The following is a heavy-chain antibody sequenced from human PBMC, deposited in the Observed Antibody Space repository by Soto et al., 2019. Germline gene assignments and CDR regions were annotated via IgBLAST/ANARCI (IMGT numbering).Heavy chain of an antibody. CDR3: ARGVKLLLYYYYYYMDV. D-gene: IGHD2-15*01. CDR2: INHSGST. V-gene: IGHV4-34*01. J-gene: IGHJ6*03. Sequence: PSETLSLTCAVYGGSFSGYYWSWIRQPPGKGLEWIGEINHSGSTNYNPSLKSRVTISVDTSKNQFSLKLSSVTAADTAVYYCARGVKLLLYYYYYYMDVWGKGTTVTVSS. CDR1: GGSFSGYY.